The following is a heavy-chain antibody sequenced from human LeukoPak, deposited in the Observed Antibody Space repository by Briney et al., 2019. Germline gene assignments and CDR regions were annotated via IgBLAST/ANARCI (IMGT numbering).Heavy chain of an antibody. J-gene: IGHJ4*02. CDR2: IYYSGCT. D-gene: IGHD3-10*01. CDR3: ASADLWFDAGQYYFDY. CDR1: GGSISSSSYY. V-gene: IGHV4-39*07. Sequence: SETLSLTCTVSGGSISSSSYYWGWIRQPPGKGLEWIESIYYSGCTNYNPSLKSRVTISVDTSKNQFYLKLSSVTAADTAVYYCASADLWFDAGQYYFDYWGQGTLVTVSS.